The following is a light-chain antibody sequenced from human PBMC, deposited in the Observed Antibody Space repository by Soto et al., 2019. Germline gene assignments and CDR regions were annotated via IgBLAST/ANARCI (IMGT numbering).Light chain of an antibody. Sequence: QSALTQPASVSGSPGQSITISCTGTSSDVGSYNLVSWYQQHPGKAPKLMIYEGSKRPSGVSNRFSGSKSVNTASLTISGLQAEDEADYYCCSYAGSSTFVFGTGTKV. CDR1: SSDVGSYNL. CDR3: CSYAGSSTFV. CDR2: EGS. V-gene: IGLV2-23*01. J-gene: IGLJ1*01.